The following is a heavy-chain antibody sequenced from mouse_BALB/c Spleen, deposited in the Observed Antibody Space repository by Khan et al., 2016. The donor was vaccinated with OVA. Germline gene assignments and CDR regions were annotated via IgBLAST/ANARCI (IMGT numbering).Heavy chain of an antibody. Sequence: VQLQESGPELVKPGASVRISCKASGYTFTTYYLHWVKQRPGQGLEWIGWIYPGYVNTKYNERFKGKATLTADKSSSTAYMHLSRLTSEDSEVFFYARDDYCEGDAMDYWGQGTSVTVSS. V-gene: IGHV1S56*01. J-gene: IGHJ4*01. CDR2: IYPGYVNT. D-gene: IGHD2-4*01. CDR1: GYTFTTYY. CDR3: ARDDYCEGDAMDY.